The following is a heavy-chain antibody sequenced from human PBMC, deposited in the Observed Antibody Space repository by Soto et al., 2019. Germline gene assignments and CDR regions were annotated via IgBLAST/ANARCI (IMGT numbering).Heavy chain of an antibody. D-gene: IGHD2-15*01. Sequence: PGGSLRLSCAGSGFTFGNSYMSWIRQAPGKGLEWLSYISPGSRYPAYADSVKGRFTISRDNAKRSLYLQMMSLTAEDTAIYYCVRGGGGGLFDPWGQGTMVTVSS. J-gene: IGHJ5*02. CDR2: ISPGSRYP. CDR3: VRGGGGGLFDP. CDR1: GFTFGNSY. V-gene: IGHV3-11*06.